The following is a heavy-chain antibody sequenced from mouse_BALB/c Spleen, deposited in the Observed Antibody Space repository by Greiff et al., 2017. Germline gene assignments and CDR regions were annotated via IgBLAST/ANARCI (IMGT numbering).Heavy chain of an antibody. CDR2: ISSGGSYT. J-gene: IGHJ3*01. Sequence: EVQVVESGGDLVKPGGSLKLSCAASGFTFSSYGMSWVRQTPDKRLEWVATISSGGSYTYYPDSVKGRFTISRDNAKNTLYLQMSSLKSEDTAMYYCAREGGAHYYGLAWFAYWGQGTLVTVSA. CDR3: AREGGAHYYGLAWFAY. D-gene: IGHD1-2*01. CDR1: GFTFSSYG. V-gene: IGHV5-6*01.